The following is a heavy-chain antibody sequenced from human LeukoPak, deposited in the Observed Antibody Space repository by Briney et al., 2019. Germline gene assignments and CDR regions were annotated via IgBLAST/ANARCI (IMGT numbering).Heavy chain of an antibody. V-gene: IGHV3-21*01. D-gene: IGHD4-17*01. CDR1: GFSFNSYS. J-gene: IGHJ4*02. Sequence: GSLRLSCAASGFSFNSYSMIWVRQAPGKGLEWVSSISNSGSSIYYADSLKGRFTISRDNAKNSLYLQMNSLTGEDTAVYYCATGDYGDYFDYWGQGTLVTVSS. CDR3: ATGDYGDYFDY. CDR2: ISNSGSSI.